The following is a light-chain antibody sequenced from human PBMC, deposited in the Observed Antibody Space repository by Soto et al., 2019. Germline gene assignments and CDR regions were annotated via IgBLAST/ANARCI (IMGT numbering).Light chain of an antibody. Sequence: QSLLNQPASVSGSPWQSVTISCAGTSSDVGGYNFVSWYQQHPGKAPQLMIYDVSSRPSGVSNRFSGSKSGNTASLTISGLQAEDEADYYCSSYTSSYTYVFGTGTTVTVL. CDR1: SSDVGGYNF. J-gene: IGLJ1*01. CDR3: SSYTSSYTYV. CDR2: DVS. V-gene: IGLV2-14*03.